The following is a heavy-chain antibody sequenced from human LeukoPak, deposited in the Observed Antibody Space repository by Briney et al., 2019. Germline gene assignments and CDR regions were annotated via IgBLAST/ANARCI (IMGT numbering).Heavy chain of an antibody. J-gene: IGHJ3*02. CDR3: ARPLKYYYGSGSQGAFDI. D-gene: IGHD3-10*01. CDR2: MKQDGSEK. CDR1: GFTLSSYW. V-gene: IGHV3-7*01. Sequence: GGSLRLSCAASGFTLSSYWMSWVRQAPGKGLEWVANMKQDGSEKYYVDSVKGRFTISSDNAKNSLYLQMNSLRAEDTAVYYCARPLKYYYGSGSQGAFDIWGQGTMVTVSS.